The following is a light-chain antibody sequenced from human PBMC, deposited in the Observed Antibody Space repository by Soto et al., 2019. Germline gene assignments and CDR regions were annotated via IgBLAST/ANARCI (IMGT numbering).Light chain of an antibody. J-gene: IGKJ5*01. CDR3: QQDGSSPIT. Sequence: EIVLTQPPGTLSLSPGERATLSCRASQSVSSSYLAWYQQKPGHAPRLLIYGATSRATGIPDRFSGSGSGTDFTLTISRLEPEDFAVYYCQQDGSSPITFGQGTRLEIK. V-gene: IGKV3-20*01. CDR2: GAT. CDR1: QSVSSSY.